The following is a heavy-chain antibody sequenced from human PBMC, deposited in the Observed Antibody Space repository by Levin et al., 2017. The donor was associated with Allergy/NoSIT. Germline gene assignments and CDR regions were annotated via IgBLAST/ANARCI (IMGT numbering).Heavy chain of an antibody. V-gene: IGHV4-34*01. J-gene: IGHJ6*03. CDR3: ARRFLEWLSNYDYYMDV. Sequence: SETLSLTCAVYGGSFSGYYWSWIRQPPGKGLEWIGEINHSGSTNYNPSLKSRVTISVDTSKNQFSLKLSSVTAADTAVYYCARRFLEWLSNYDYYMDVWGKGTTVTVSS. D-gene: IGHD3-3*01. CDR1: GGSFSGYY. CDR2: INHSGST.